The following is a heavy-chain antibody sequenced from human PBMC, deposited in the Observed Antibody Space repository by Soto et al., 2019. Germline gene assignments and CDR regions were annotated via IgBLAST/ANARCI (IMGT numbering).Heavy chain of an antibody. Sequence: GSLRLSCAASGFTFSSYSMNWVRQAPGKGLELVSSISSSSYIYYADSVKGRFTISRDNAKNSLYLQMNSLRAEDTAVYYCASKSRGDTDRFDYWGQGXLVTVSS. V-gene: IGHV3-21*01. J-gene: IGHJ4*02. CDR3: ASKSRGDTDRFDY. D-gene: IGHD5-18*01. CDR1: GFTFSSYS. CDR2: ISSSSYI.